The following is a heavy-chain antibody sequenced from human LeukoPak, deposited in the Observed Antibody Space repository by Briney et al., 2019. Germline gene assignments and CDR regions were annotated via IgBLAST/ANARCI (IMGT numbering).Heavy chain of an antibody. CDR2: IYYSGST. J-gene: IGHJ4*02. D-gene: IGHD3-22*01. Sequence: SETLSLTCTVSGGSISSGDYYWSWIRQPPGKGLEWIGYIYYSGSTYYNPSLKSRVTISVDTSKNQFSLKLSSVTAADTAVYYCARESSTYYYDSSGCYYFDYWGQGTLVTVSS. V-gene: IGHV4-30-4*08. CDR1: GGSISSGDYY. CDR3: ARESSTYYYDSSGCYYFDY.